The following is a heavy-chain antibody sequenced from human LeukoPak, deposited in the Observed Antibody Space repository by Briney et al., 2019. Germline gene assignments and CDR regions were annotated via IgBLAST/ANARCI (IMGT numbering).Heavy chain of an antibody. V-gene: IGHV3-33*01. CDR1: GFTFSSYG. CDR3: ARDRVIFGVVNTYYFDY. D-gene: IGHD3-3*01. CDR2: IWYDGSNK. Sequence: GGSLRPSCAASGFTFSSYGMHWVRQAPGKGLEWVAVIWYDGSNKYYADSVKGRFTISRDNSKNTLYLQMNSLRAEDTAVYYCARDRVIFGVVNTYYFDYWGQGTLVTVSS. J-gene: IGHJ4*02.